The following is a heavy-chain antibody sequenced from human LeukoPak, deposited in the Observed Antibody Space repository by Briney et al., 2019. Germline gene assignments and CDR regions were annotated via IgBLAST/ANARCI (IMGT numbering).Heavy chain of an antibody. Sequence: SETLSLTCSVSGGSISSYYWSWIRLAAGKGLEWIGRIYTSGGTNYNPSLKSRVTMSVDTSKNQFSLNLSSVTPADTAVYYCARGIYSSGWYWLDPWGQGILVAVS. V-gene: IGHV4-4*07. D-gene: IGHD6-19*01. CDR1: GGSISSYY. CDR3: ARGIYSSGWYWLDP. CDR2: IYTSGGT. J-gene: IGHJ5*02.